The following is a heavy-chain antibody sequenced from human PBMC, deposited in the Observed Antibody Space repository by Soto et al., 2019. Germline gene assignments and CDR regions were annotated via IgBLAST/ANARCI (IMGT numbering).Heavy chain of an antibody. CDR3: ARDKRKVPAAMTPWFDP. D-gene: IGHD2-2*01. J-gene: IGHJ5*02. V-gene: IGHV1-2*02. Sequence: ASVKVSCNASGYTFTGYYMHWVRQAPGQGLEWMGWINPNSGGTNYGQKFQGRITMTRETSISTAYIELSRLRSDDTAVYYCARDKRKVPAAMTPWFDPWGQGTLVTVS. CDR2: INPNSGGT. CDR1: GYTFTGYY.